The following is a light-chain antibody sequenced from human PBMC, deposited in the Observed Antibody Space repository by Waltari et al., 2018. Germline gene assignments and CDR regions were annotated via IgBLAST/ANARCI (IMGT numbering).Light chain of an antibody. CDR2: GAS. J-gene: IGKJ2*01. CDR1: QSISRN. CDR3: QQYDNWPGYT. V-gene: IGKV3-15*01. Sequence: EIVMTQSPDTLSVSPGERAPLSCRASQSISRNLAWYQQKPGQAPRLLIYGASTRATGISARFRGSGSGTEFTLTISSLQSEDFAIYYCQQYDNWPGYTFGQGTKVESK.